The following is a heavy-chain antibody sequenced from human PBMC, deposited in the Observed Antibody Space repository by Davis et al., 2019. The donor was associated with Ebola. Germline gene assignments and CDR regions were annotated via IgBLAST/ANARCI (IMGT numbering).Heavy chain of an antibody. Sequence: GESLKISCAASGFTFSSYSMNWVRQAPGKGLEWVSTLGTSADTYYADSVRGRFTISRDTSKNTLYLQMNSLRAEDTAVYYCARKSTSSPFDYWGQGTLVTVSS. D-gene: IGHD1-26*01. CDR3: ARKSTSSPFDY. CDR1: GFTFSSYS. CDR2: LGTSADT. V-gene: IGHV3-21*04. J-gene: IGHJ4*02.